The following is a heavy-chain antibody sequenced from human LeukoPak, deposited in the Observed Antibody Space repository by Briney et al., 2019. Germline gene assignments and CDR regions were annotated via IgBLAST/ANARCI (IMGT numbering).Heavy chain of an antibody. J-gene: IGHJ4*02. CDR2: ISSSGSTI. V-gene: IGHV3-48*03. CDR1: GFTFSSCE. CDR3: AKGSEPGHF. Sequence: GGSLRLSCAASGFTFSSCEMNWVRQAPGKGLEWVSYISSSGSTIYYADSVKGRFTISRDNAKNSLYLQMNSLRAEDTAVYYCAKGSEPGHFGGQGALVTVSS. D-gene: IGHD3-3*02.